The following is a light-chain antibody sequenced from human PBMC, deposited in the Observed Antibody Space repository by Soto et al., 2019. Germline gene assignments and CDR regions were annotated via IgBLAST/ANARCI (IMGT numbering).Light chain of an antibody. CDR3: QQYGNYPYT. CDR1: QGITDR. CDR2: DAS. V-gene: IGKV1-16*01. Sequence: DIQMTQSPSSLSASVGDRVTLTCRASQGITDRLTWFQQKPGKAPKSLIYDASTLQYGVPSRFSGGGYGTDFTLTISSLQPEDSATYYCQQYGNYPYTFGLGTKLEIK. J-gene: IGKJ2*01.